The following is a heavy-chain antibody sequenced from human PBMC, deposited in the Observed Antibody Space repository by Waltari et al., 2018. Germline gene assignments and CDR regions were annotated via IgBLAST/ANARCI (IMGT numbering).Heavy chain of an antibody. V-gene: IGHV1-3*01. J-gene: IGHJ4*02. D-gene: IGHD5-12*01. CDR3: ARDSGYDFSLDY. Sequence: QVQLVQSGAEVKKPGASVKVSCKASGYTFTSYAMHWVRQAPGQRLEWMGWINAGNGNTKYSQKFQGRVTITRDTSASTAYMELSSLRSEDTAVYYCARDSGYDFSLDYWGQGTLVTVSS. CDR2: INAGNGNT. CDR1: GYTFTSYA.